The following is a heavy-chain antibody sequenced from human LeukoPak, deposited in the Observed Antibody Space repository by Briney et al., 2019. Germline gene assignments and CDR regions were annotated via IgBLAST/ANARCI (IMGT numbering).Heavy chain of an antibody. D-gene: IGHD5-18*01. CDR1: GFTFSSYG. CDR3: AKDRVDTALGVDY. CDR2: IRYDGSNK. J-gene: IGHJ4*02. V-gene: IGHV3-30*02. Sequence: GGSLRLSCAASGFTFSSYGMHWVRQAPGKGLEWVAFIRYDGSNKYYADSVKGRFTISRDNSKNTLYLQMNSLRAEDTAVYYCAKDRVDTALGVDYWGQGTLVTVSS.